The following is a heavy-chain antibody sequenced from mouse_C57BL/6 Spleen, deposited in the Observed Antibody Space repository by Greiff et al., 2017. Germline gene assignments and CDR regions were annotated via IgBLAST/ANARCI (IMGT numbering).Heavy chain of an antibody. CDR1: GYAFTNYL. CDR2: INPGSGGT. Sequence: QVQLQQSGAELVRPGTSVKVSCKASGYAFTNYLIEWVKQRPGQGLEWIGVINPGSGGTNYNEKFKGKATLTADKSSSTAYMQLSSLTSEDSAVYFGKAGRYDYDEGYYFDYWGQGTTLTVSS. J-gene: IGHJ2*01. CDR3: KAGRYDYDEGYYFDY. D-gene: IGHD2-4*01. V-gene: IGHV1-54*01.